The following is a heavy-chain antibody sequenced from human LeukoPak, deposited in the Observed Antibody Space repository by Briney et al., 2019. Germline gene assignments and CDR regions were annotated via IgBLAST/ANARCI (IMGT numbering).Heavy chain of an antibody. V-gene: IGHV6-1*01. CDR1: GDTVSRNSAA. J-gene: IGHJ4*02. CDR2: TYYRSKWYN. D-gene: IGHD3-16*01. Sequence: SQTLSLTCAISGDTVSRNSAAWDWVRQSQSRGLEWLGRTYYRSKWYNDYAVSVKSRITINPDTSKNQFSLQLNSVTPEDTAVYYCARAPRGIFDYWGQGTLVTVSS. CDR3: ARAPRGIFDY.